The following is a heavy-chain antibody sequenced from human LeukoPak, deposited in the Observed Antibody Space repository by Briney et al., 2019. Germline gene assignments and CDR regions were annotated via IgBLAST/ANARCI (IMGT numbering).Heavy chain of an antibody. Sequence: GGSLRLSCAASGFTFSNAWMSWVRQAPGKGLEWVGRIKSKTDGGTTDYAAPVKGRFTISRDDSKNTLYLQMNSLKTEDTAVYYCARGSERRLAAGPGPFDYWGQGTLVTVSS. V-gene: IGHV3-15*01. J-gene: IGHJ4*02. CDR3: ARGSERRLAAGPGPFDY. CDR1: GFTFSNAW. CDR2: IKSKTDGGTT. D-gene: IGHD6-6*01.